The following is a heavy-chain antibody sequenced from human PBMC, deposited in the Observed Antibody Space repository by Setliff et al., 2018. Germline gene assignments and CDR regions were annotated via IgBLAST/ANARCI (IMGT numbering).Heavy chain of an antibody. J-gene: IGHJ3*02. CDR2: VSTYNGDT. D-gene: IGHD6-19*01. Sequence: ASVKVSCKASGNSFSSFSITWVRQAPGQGLEWMGWVSTYNGDTKYAQNFRGRVTMTTDMATSTVYMELRTLRSDATAVYFCARRPIALAGYRKGAFDIWGQGTRVTVSS. V-gene: IGHV1-18*01. CDR3: ARRPIALAGYRKGAFDI. CDR1: GNSFSSFS.